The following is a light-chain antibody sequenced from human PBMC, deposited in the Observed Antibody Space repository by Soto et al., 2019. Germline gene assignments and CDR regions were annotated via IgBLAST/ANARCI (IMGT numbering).Light chain of an antibody. V-gene: IGLV2-23*02. CDR3: CSYAVSGTFV. J-gene: IGLJ2*01. CDR1: NSDIGSYNF. CDR2: DVN. Sequence: QSVLAQPASVSGSPGQTITISCTGKNSDIGSYNFVSWFQKNTGKAPKLIMYDVNKWPSGLPRRFFGSKSGNTASLTISGLQAMDEGDYYCCSYAVSGTFVFGGRTKLTVL.